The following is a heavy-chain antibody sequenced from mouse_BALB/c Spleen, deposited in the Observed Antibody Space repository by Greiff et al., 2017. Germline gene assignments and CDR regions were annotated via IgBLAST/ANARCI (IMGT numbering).Heavy chain of an antibody. CDR3: ARRGYYDGYSPYAMDY. J-gene: IGHJ4*01. D-gene: IGHD2-3*01. CDR1: GYTFTSYW. CDR2: INPSNGRT. Sequence: VQLQQPGAELVKPGASVKLSCKASGYTFTSYWMHWVKQRPGQGLEWIGEINPSNGRTNYNEKFKSKATLTVDKSSSTAYMQLSSLTSEDSAVYYCARRGYYDGYSPYAMDYWGQGTSVTVSS. V-gene: IGHV1S81*02.